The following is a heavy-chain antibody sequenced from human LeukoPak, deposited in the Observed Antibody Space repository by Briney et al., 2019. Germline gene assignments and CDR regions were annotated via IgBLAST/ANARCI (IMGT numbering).Heavy chain of an antibody. Sequence: SETLSLTCTVSGGSISSYYWSWIRQPPGKGLEWIGYIYYTGSSSYNPSLKTQVTISVDTSKNQFSLRLSSVTAADTAVYYCARAGHIYGVVAFDIWGQGTMVTVSS. J-gene: IGHJ3*02. CDR1: GGSISSYY. CDR3: ARAGHIYGVVAFDI. D-gene: IGHD5-18*01. CDR2: IYYTGSS. V-gene: IGHV4-59*01.